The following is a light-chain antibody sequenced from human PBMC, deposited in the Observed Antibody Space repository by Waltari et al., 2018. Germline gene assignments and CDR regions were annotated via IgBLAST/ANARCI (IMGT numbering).Light chain of an antibody. CDR1: QNVGKNY. CDR2: GAS. Sequence: EILLTQSPGTLSLSPGERATLSCRASQNVGKNYLGWYQQRPGQPPRLLIFGASNRATGIPDRFSGSGSGTDFTLTISRLESEDFAVYFCQQYASPPITFSQGTRLE. J-gene: IGKJ5*01. CDR3: QQYASPPIT. V-gene: IGKV3-20*01.